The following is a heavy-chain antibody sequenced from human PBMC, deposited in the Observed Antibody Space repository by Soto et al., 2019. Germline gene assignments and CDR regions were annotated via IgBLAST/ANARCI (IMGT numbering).Heavy chain of an antibody. Sequence: QVQLVQSGAEVKKPGASVKVSCKASGYTFTSYDINWVRQATGQGLEWMGWMNPNRGDTVYAQKFQGRVTMTRNTSITTAYMELSSPRSEDTAVYFCARDSTGGFAPWGQGTVVTVSP. J-gene: IGHJ5*02. V-gene: IGHV1-8*01. CDR1: GYTFTSYD. CDR2: MNPNRGDT. D-gene: IGHD1-26*01. CDR3: ARDSTGGFAP.